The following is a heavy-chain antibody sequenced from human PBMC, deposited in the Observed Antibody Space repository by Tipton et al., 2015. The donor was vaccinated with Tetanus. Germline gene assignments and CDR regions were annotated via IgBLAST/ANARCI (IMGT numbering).Heavy chain of an antibody. Sequence: TLSLTCTVSGGSITPYYWSWIRQSSGKGLEWIGYIYHSGSTNYNPSPKSRVTISVDTSKNQFSLNLNSVTAADTAVYYCARHKDYYFYVMDVWGQGTTVTVSS. CDR1: GGSITPYY. CDR2: IYHSGST. V-gene: IGHV4-59*08. CDR3: ARHKDYYFYVMDV. J-gene: IGHJ6*02.